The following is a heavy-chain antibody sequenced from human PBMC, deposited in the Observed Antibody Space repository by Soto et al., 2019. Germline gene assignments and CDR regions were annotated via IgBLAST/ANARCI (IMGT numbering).Heavy chain of an antibody. CDR1: GYTFTSYY. D-gene: IGHD2-2*01. J-gene: IGHJ5*02. Sequence: AASVKVSCKASGYTFTSYYMHWVRQAPGQGLEWMVIINPSGGSTSYAQKFQGRVTMTRDTSTSTVYMELSSLRSEDTAAYYCARETIGVVPAALRDGWFDTWGRRTLVTVSS. CDR3: ARETIGVVPAALRDGWFDT. V-gene: IGHV1-46*01. CDR2: INPSGGST.